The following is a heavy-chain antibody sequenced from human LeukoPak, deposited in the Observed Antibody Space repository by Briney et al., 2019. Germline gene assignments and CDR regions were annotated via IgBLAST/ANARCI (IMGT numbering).Heavy chain of an antibody. CDR2: ISSSGSTI. Sequence: GGSLRLSCAASGFTFSSYEMNWVRQAPGKGLEWVSYISSSGSTIYYADSVKGRFTISRDNAKNSLYLQMNSLRAEDTAVYYCAKEGYDSSGYYWYYFDYWGQGTLVTVSS. J-gene: IGHJ4*02. V-gene: IGHV3-48*03. CDR1: GFTFSSYE. D-gene: IGHD3-22*01. CDR3: AKEGYDSSGYYWYYFDY.